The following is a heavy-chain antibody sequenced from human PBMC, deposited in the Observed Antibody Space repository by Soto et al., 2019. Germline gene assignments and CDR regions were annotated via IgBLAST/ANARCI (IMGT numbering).Heavy chain of an antibody. J-gene: IGHJ6*03. CDR3: AGTTSHQWYYMDV. CDR1: GDSVSSNSAA. V-gene: IGHV6-1*01. CDR2: TYYRSRWCN. D-gene: IGHD1-7*01. Sequence: QVQLQESGPGLVKPSQTLSLTCAISGDSVSSNSAAWNWIRQSPSRGLEWLGRTYYRSRWCNDYAVSVRSRITVNPDTSKHQFSLQLTSVTPEDTAVYYCAGTTSHQWYYMDVWGKGTTVTVSS.